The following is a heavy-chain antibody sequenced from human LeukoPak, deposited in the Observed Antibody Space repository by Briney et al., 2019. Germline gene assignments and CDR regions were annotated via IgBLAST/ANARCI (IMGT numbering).Heavy chain of an antibody. D-gene: IGHD1-20*01. Sequence: GGSLRLSCAASGFTVSSNYMSWVRQAPGKGLEWVSVIYSGGSTYYSDSVKGRFTISRDNSKNTLSLHMHSPRAEDTAVYYCARDITGPADYWGQGALVTVSS. V-gene: IGHV3-66*02. CDR1: GFTVSSNY. CDR3: ARDITGPADY. CDR2: IYSGGST. J-gene: IGHJ4*02.